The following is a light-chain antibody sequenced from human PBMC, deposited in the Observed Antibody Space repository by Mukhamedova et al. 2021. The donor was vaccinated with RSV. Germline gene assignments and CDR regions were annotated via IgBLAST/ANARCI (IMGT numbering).Light chain of an antibody. CDR1: QSVSSN. Sequence: GRATLSCRASQSVSSNLAWYQQKPGQAPRLLIYGASTRATGIPARFSGSGSGTEFTLTISSLKSEDFAVYYCQQYNNWPPSTFGQG. J-gene: IGKJ2*01. V-gene: IGKV3-15*01. CDR2: GAS. CDR3: QQYNNWPPST.